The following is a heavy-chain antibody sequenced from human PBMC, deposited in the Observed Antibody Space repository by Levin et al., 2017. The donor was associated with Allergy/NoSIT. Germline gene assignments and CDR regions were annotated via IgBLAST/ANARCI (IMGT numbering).Heavy chain of an antibody. V-gene: IGHV3-30*18. J-gene: IGHJ3*02. CDR1: GFTFSSYG. CDR2: ISYDGSNK. D-gene: IGHD6-19*01. Sequence: GGSLRLSCAASGFTFSSYGMHWVRQAPGKGLEWVAVISYDGSNKYYADSVKGRFTISRDNSKNTLYLQMNSLRAEDTAVYYCAKSQLSSGWYCGHDAFDIWGQGTMVTVSS. CDR3: AKSQLSSGWYCGHDAFDI.